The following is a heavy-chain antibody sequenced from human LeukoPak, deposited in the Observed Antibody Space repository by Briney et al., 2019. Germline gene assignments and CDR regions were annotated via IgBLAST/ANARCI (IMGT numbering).Heavy chain of an antibody. CDR2: IFYPGGDK. V-gene: IGHV3-23*01. CDR3: AKDHGPAVVPRRFDY. D-gene: IGHD4-23*01. J-gene: IGHJ4*01. CDR1: GFPFISYA. Sequence: GGALSLPFSASGFPFISYAMRWVRQAPGEGRGWVFTIFYPGGDKYYAGSVEGRFIVSRDNTKTALYLQMNSLRVEDTALYYCAKDHGPAVVPRRFDYWGRGTLVTVSS.